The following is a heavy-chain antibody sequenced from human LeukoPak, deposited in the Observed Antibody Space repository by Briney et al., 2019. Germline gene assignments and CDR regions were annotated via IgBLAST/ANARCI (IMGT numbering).Heavy chain of an antibody. CDR2: MNPNSGNR. Sequence: ASVKVSCKASGYTFTGYYMHWVRQAPGQGLEWMGWMNPNSGNRGYAQKFQGRVTITRNTSISTAYMELSSLRSEDTAVCYCARRLGLRWDLQAFDIWGQGTMVTVSS. J-gene: IGHJ3*02. D-gene: IGHD4-23*01. V-gene: IGHV1-8*03. CDR3: ARRLGLRWDLQAFDI. CDR1: GYTFTGYY.